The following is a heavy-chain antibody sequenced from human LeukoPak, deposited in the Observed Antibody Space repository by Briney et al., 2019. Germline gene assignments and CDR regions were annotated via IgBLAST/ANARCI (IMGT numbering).Heavy chain of an antibody. D-gene: IGHD2-21*02. CDR3: ASGVVVTLLDY. CDR1: GFSFTGYA. V-gene: IGHV3-23*01. CDR2: ISGSGDET. Sequence: GGSLRLSCAAAGFSFTGYALNWVRQVPGKGLEWVSSISGSGDETKYADSVKGRFTISRDNSKNTVFLQMNSLRAEDTAVYYRASGVVVTLLDYWGQGTLVTVSS. J-gene: IGHJ4*02.